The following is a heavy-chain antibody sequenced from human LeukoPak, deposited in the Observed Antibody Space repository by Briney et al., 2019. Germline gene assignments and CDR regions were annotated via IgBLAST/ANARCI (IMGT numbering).Heavy chain of an antibody. J-gene: IGHJ4*02. CDR1: RFTFSSYE. CDR2: ISSSGSTI. Sequence: GGSLRLSCAASRFTFSSYEMNWVRQAPGKGLEWVSYISSSGSTIYYADSVKGRFTISRDNAKNSLYLQMNSLRAEGTAVYYCARIRQLEYYFDYWGQGTLVTVSS. V-gene: IGHV3-48*03. CDR3: ARIRQLEYYFDY. D-gene: IGHD2-2*01.